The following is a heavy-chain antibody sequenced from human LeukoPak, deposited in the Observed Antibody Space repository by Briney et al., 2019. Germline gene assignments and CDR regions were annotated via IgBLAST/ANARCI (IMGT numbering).Heavy chain of an antibody. Sequence: PGGSLRLSCAASGFTFSSYAMHWVRQAPGKGLEWVAVIPYDGSNKYYADSVKGRFTISRDNSKNTLYLQMNSLRAEDTAVYYCARDLGDYGGNSEGGYWGQGTLVTVSS. CDR3: ARDLGDYGGNSEGGY. D-gene: IGHD4-23*01. V-gene: IGHV3-30-3*01. J-gene: IGHJ4*02. CDR1: GFTFSSYA. CDR2: IPYDGSNK.